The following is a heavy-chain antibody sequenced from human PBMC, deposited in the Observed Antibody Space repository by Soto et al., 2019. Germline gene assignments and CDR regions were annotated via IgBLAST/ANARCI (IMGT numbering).Heavy chain of an antibody. D-gene: IGHD3-9*01. CDR1: GGSISSYY. CDR2: IYYSGST. J-gene: IGHJ6*03. CDR3: ARALTYYDILTGYYSHYYYMDV. V-gene: IGHV4-59*01. Sequence: PSETLSLTCTVSGGSISSYYWSWIRQPPGKGLEWIGYIYYSGSTNYNPSLKSRVTISVDTSKNQFSLKLSSVAAADTAVYYCARALTYYDILTGYYSHYYYMDVWGKGTTVTVSS.